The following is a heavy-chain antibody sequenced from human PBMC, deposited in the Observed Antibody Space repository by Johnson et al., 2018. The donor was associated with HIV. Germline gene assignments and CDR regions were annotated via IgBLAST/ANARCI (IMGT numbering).Heavy chain of an antibody. Sequence: VQLVESGGGLVQPGGSLRLSCAASGFTVSSNYMSWVRQAPGKGLEWVSVLYSGGSPYYADPVKGRFTISRDNSKNTLYLQMNSLRAEDTAVYYCARSGYGSGSTHDAFDIWGQGTMVTVSS. V-gene: IGHV3-66*01. CDR2: LYSGGSP. CDR1: GFTVSSNY. J-gene: IGHJ3*02. CDR3: ARSGYGSGSTHDAFDI. D-gene: IGHD3-10*01.